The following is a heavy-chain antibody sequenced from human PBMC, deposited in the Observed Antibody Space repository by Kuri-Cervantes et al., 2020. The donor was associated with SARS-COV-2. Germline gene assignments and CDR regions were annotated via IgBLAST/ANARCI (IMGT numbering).Heavy chain of an antibody. CDR2: ISGSGGST. J-gene: IGHJ3*02. CDR1: GFTFSSYA. CDR3: AKVFSGSYILDAFDI. D-gene: IGHD1-26*01. Sequence: GESLKISCAASGFTFSSYAMSWVRQAPGKGLEWVSAISGSGGSTYYADSVKGRFTISRDSSKNTLYLQMNSLRAEDTAVYYCAKVFSGSYILDAFDIWGQGTMVTVSS. V-gene: IGHV3-23*01.